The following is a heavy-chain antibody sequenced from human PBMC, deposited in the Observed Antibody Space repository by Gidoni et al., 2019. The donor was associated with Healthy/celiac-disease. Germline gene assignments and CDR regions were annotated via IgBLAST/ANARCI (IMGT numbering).Heavy chain of an antibody. Sequence: QVQLVQSGADVKKPGSSVKVSCNASGGTFSSYTISWVRQAAGQGLDWMGRIIPILGIANYAQKFKGRVKITADKSTSTAYMGLSSLGSEDTAVYYCAREESPTVTPFDYWGQGTLVTVSS. CDR2: IIPILGIA. CDR1: GGTFSSYT. V-gene: IGHV1-69*08. CDR3: AREESPTVTPFDY. D-gene: IGHD4-17*01. J-gene: IGHJ4*02.